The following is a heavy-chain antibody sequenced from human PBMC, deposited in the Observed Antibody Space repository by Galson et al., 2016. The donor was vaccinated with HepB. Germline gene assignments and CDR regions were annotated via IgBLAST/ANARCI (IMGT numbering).Heavy chain of an antibody. V-gene: IGHV5-10-1*01. J-gene: IGHJ4*02. CDR1: GYIFSSYW. CDR2: IHPSDSYI. CDR3: ARDRGSYFPPDY. D-gene: IGHD1-26*01. Sequence: QSGAEVKKPGESLRISCEGSGYIFSSYWINWVRQMPGRGLEWMGKIHPSDSYINYSPSFQGHVTISVDKSITTAYLQWSSLKASDTAMYYCARDRGSYFPPDYWGQGTLVTVSS.